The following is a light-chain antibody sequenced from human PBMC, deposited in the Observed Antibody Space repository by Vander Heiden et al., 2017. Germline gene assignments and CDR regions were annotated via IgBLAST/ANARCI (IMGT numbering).Light chain of an antibody. CDR1: QSISSW. V-gene: IGKV1-5*01. CDR2: DAS. CDR3: QQGET. Sequence: DIQMTQSPSTLSASVGDRVTITCRASQSISSWLAWDQQKPGKAPKLLIYDASSLESGVPPRFSGSGSGTEFTLTISSLEPDDFATYYSQQGETFGQGTKVEIK. J-gene: IGKJ1*01.